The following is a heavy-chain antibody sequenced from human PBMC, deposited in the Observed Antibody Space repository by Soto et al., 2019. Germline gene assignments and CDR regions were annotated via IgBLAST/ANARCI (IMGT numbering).Heavy chain of an antibody. D-gene: IGHD6-13*01. J-gene: IGHJ4*02. Sequence: GGSLRLSCAASGFTFSSYGMHWVRQAPGKGLEWVAVIWYDGSNKYYADSVKGRFTISRDNSKNTLYLQMNSLRAEDTAVYYCGDSSRTEIDYWGQGTLVTVSS. CDR3: GDSSRTEIDY. CDR1: GFTFSSYG. V-gene: IGHV3-33*01. CDR2: IWYDGSNK.